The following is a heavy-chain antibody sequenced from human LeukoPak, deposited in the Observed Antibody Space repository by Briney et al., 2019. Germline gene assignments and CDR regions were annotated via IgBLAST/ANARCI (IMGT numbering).Heavy chain of an antibody. V-gene: IGHV1-69*13. CDR3: ANPQPTGYSSGWFDY. D-gene: IGHD6-19*01. CDR1: GGTFSSYA. Sequence: GASVKVSCKASGGTFSSYAISWVRQAPGQGLEWMGGIIPIFGTANYAQKFQGRVTITADESTSTAYMELSSPRSEDTAVYYCANPQPTGYSSGWFDYWGQGTLVTVSS. J-gene: IGHJ4*02. CDR2: IIPIFGTA.